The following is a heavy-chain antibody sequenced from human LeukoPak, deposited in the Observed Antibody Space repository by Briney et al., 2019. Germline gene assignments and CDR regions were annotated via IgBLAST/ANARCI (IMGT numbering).Heavy chain of an antibody. D-gene: IGHD1-26*01. CDR3: AVRSASGWFDP. V-gene: IGHV3-53*01. CDR1: GVTVSSNF. Sequence: PGGSLRLSRAASGVTVSSNFMTSVRQAPGKGLEWLSVLYSNGDTYYADSVKGRFTISRDSSKNTLYLQMDSLRAEDTAVYYCAVRSASGWFDPWGQGTLVTVSS. CDR2: LYSNGDT. J-gene: IGHJ5*02.